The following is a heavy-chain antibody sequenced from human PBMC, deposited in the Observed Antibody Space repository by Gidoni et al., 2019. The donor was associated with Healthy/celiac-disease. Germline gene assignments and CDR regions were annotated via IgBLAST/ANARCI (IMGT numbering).Heavy chain of an antibody. CDR1: GFTFSSYL. CDR3: ARERTTGGDY. CDR2: IKQDGSEK. V-gene: IGHV3-7*01. Sequence: EVQLVESGGGLVQPGGSRRLSCAASGFTFSSYLMSWVRQSTGKGLEWVANIKQDGSEKYYVDSVKVRFTISRDNAKNALYLQMNSLRAEDTAVYYCARERTTGGDYWGQGTLVTVSS. J-gene: IGHJ4*02.